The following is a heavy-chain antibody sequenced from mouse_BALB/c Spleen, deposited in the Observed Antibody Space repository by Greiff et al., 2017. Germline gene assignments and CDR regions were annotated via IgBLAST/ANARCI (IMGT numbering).Heavy chain of an antibody. CDR1: GFTFSSYG. Sequence: EVQGVESGGDLVKPGGSLKLSCAASGFTFSSYGMSWVRQTPDKRLEWVATISSGGSYTYYPDSVKGRFTISRDNAKNTLYLQMSSLKSEDTAMYYCARHEDYYGSSSFAYWGQGTLVTVSA. J-gene: IGHJ3*01. D-gene: IGHD1-1*01. CDR2: ISSGGSYT. V-gene: IGHV5-6*01. CDR3: ARHEDYYGSSSFAY.